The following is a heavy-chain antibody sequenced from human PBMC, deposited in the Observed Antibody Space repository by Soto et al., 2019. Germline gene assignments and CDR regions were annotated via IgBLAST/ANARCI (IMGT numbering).Heavy chain of an antibody. D-gene: IGHD2-15*01. CDR2: IWYDGSNK. V-gene: IGHV3-33*03. Sequence: QVQLVESGGGVVQPGMSLRLSCAASGFIFNEYGMHWVRQAPGKGLEWVADIWYDGSNKYYADSVKGRFTISRDNSKNTMSLQMNNLRAEDMAVYYCARWGCSGTNCNLNQRSYDLWGQGTLVTVSS. CDR1: GFIFNEYG. J-gene: IGHJ4*02. CDR3: ARWGCSGTNCNLNQRSYDL.